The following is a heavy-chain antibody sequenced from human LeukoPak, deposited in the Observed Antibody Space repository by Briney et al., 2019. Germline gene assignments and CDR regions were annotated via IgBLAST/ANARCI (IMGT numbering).Heavy chain of an antibody. CDR1: GYTFINYG. CDR2: ISGYNGNT. J-gene: IGHJ5*02. D-gene: IGHD3-10*01. CDR3: ARVGYYGSGSYYNGKYNWFDP. Sequence: GASVKVSCKASGYTFINYGISWVRQAPGQGLEWMGWISGYNGNTKYAQKLQGRVTMTTDTSTSTAYMELRSLRSDDTAVYYCARVGYYGSGSYYNGKYNWFDPWGQGTLVTVSS. V-gene: IGHV1-18*01.